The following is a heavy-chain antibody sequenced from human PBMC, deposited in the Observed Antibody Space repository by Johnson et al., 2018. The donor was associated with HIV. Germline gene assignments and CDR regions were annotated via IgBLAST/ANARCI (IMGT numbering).Heavy chain of an antibody. Sequence: QMLLVESGGGVVQPGRSLRLSCAASGFTFSSYAMHWVRQAPGKGLEWVAVISYDGSNKSYADSVQGRFTISRDSSKDTLYVQMNSLRGEDTAVYYCARDPDPFREYHGDAFDIWGQGTVVTVSS. V-gene: IGHV3-30*04. D-gene: IGHD3-10*01. CDR3: ARDPDPFREYHGDAFDI. J-gene: IGHJ3*02. CDR2: ISYDGSNK. CDR1: GFTFSSYA.